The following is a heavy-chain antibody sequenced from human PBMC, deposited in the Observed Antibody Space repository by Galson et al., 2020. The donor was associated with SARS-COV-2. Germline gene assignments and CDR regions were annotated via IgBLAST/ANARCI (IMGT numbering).Heavy chain of an antibody. CDR1: GFTLSNYW. J-gene: IGHJ3*02. Sequence: GGSLRLSCAASGFTLSNYWTNWVRQVPGKGLEWVANINQAGSVTFYVDSVKGRFTVSRDNAKNSVDLQMNSLRAEDTAVYYCVSESDRSGHDDTKAFDIWGQGTLVTVSS. CDR2: INQAGSVT. D-gene: IGHD3-22*01. V-gene: IGHV3-7*01. CDR3: VSESDRSGHDDTKAFDI.